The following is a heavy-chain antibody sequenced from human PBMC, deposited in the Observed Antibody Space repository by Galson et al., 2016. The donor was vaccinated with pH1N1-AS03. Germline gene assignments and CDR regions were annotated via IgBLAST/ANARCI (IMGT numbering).Heavy chain of an antibody. J-gene: IGHJ4*02. V-gene: IGHV3-53*01. D-gene: IGHD5-24*01. CDR3: ARVDSSTYSDGCVPSDY. Sequence: SLRLSCAVSGLSVAKNYMSWVRQAPGKGLEWVSSIYTGGDTFYTDSVRGRFTISRDDSKNTLYLQMNSLRAADTAMYYCARVDSSTYSDGCVPSDYWGRGTLVTVSS. CDR2: IYTGGDT. CDR1: GLSVAKNY.